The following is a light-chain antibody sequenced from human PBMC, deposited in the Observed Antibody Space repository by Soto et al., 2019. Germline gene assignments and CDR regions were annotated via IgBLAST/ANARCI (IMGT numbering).Light chain of an antibody. J-gene: IGKJ1*01. Sequence: DIVLTQSPGTLSFSPGERATLSCRASQSVSSSYLAWYQQKPGQAPRLLIYGASSRATGIPDRFSGSGSGTDFTLTISRLEPEEFAVYYCQQYGTASWTFGQGTKVEIK. CDR3: QQYGTASWT. CDR1: QSVSSSY. V-gene: IGKV3-20*01. CDR2: GAS.